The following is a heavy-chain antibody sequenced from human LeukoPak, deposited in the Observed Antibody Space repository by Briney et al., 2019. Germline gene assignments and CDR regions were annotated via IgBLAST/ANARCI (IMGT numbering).Heavy chain of an antibody. V-gene: IGHV4-34*01. CDR1: GGSFSGYY. D-gene: IGHD6-19*01. CDR3: ARGLAVAGTAGGDY. J-gene: IGHJ4*02. CDR2: INHSGST. Sequence: PSETLSLTCAVYGGSFSGYYWSWIRQPPGKGLEWIGEINHSGSTNYNPSLKSRVTISVDTSKNQFSLKLSSVTAADTAVYYCARGLAVAGTAGGDYWGQGTLVTVSS.